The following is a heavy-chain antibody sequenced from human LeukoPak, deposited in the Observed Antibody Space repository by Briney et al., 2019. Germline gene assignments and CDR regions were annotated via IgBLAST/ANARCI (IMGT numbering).Heavy chain of an antibody. V-gene: IGHV4-30-2*01. Sequence: PSETLSLTCAVSGGSLSSGGYSWSWIRQPPGKGLEWSGYIYHSGSTYYNPSLKRRFTISVYMSKNQFSLKLSSVTAADTAVYYYASLSSRWYPAALDYWGQGTLVTVSS. CDR3: ASLSSRWYPAALDY. CDR1: GGSLSSGGYS. J-gene: IGHJ4*02. D-gene: IGHD6-13*01. CDR2: IYHSGST.